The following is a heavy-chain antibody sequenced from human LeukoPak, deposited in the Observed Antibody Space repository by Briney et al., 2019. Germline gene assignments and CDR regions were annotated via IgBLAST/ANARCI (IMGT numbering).Heavy chain of an antibody. CDR3: ASWGCNGGSCYYFQH. CDR1: GFTFSSYA. D-gene: IGHD2-15*01. V-gene: IGHV3-21*01. CDR2: ISSTSSYI. J-gene: IGHJ1*01. Sequence: PGGSLRLSCAASGFTFSSYAMNWVRQAPGKGLEWVSSISSTSSYIYYADSVKGRFTISRDNAKNSLYLQMNSLRAEDTAVYHCASWGCNGGSCYYFQHWGQGTLVTVSS.